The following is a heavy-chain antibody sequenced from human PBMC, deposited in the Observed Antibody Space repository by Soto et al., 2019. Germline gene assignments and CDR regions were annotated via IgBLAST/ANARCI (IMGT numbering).Heavy chain of an antibody. D-gene: IGHD2-2*01. CDR2: INPSGGST. J-gene: IGHJ5*02. CDR3: AEPAGRLANCFDP. Sequence: QVQLVQSGVEVKKPGASVKVSCKASGYTFTDYRMIWVRQAPGQGLEWMGIINPSGGSTNYAPNFQGRVTLTRGSFASTVYEELSKLRSDDTAVYFCAEPAGRLANCFDPWGQGTLVTVSS. CDR1: GYTFTDYR. V-gene: IGHV1-46*01.